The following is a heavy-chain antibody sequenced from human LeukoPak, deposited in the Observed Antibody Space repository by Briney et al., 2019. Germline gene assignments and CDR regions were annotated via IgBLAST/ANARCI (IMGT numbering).Heavy chain of an antibody. Sequence: GASVKVSCKVSGYTLTELSMHWVRQAPGKGLEWMGGFDPEDGETIYAQKFQGRVTMTEDTSTDTAYMELSSLRSEDTAVYYCATDRRTVAGTGGWFDPWGQGTLVTVSS. V-gene: IGHV1-24*01. CDR1: GYTLTELS. CDR3: ATDRRTVAGTGGWFDP. D-gene: IGHD6-19*01. CDR2: FDPEDGET. J-gene: IGHJ5*02.